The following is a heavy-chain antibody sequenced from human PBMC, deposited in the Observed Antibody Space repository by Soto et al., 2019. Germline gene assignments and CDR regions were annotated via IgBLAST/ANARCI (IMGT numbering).Heavy chain of an antibody. CDR3: ARQEVWLFLPDF. CDR1: GFPFSNSG. Sequence: VQLVQSGAEVKKPGASVKISCKASGFPFSNSGIAWVRQAPGQGFEWIAWITVHNGNTNYAQALQDRVTLTTDTSTNPAYMELRSLRSDDTAVYYCARQEVWLFLPDFWGQGTLVTVSS. D-gene: IGHD3-22*01. V-gene: IGHV1-18*01. J-gene: IGHJ4*02. CDR2: ITVHNGNT.